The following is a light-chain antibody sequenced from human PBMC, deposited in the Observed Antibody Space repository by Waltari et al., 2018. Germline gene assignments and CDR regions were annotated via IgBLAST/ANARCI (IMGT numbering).Light chain of an antibody. CDR3: FSAADNNWV. CDR1: ILAKKY. J-gene: IGLJ3*02. CDR2: EDS. Sequence: SYELTQPSSVSVSPGQKAKILCSGDILAKKYARWFQQKPGQAPLLLIYEDSERPSEIPGRFSGSSSGTTVTLTITGAHVDDEADYYCFSAADNNWVFGGGTKLTVL. V-gene: IGLV3-27*01.